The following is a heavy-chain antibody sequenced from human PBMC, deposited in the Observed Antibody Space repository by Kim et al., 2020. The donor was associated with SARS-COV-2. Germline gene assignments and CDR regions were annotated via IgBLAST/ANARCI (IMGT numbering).Heavy chain of an antibody. CDR3: ARQGSGWFGGSYYYYGMDV. J-gene: IGHJ6*02. CDR2: IYGSGSA. V-gene: IGHV4-59*11. CDR1: AGSISSHY. Sequence: SETLSLNCSVSAGSISSHYWMWIRQPPGKGLEWIGYIYGSGSAIYNPSLKSRVTISADTSKNQFSLNLSFVTAADTAVYFCARQGSGWFGGSYYYYGMDVWGQGTTVTVSS. D-gene: IGHD6-19*01.